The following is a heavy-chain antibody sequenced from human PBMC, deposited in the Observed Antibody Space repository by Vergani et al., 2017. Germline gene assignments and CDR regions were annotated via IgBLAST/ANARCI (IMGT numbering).Heavy chain of an antibody. CDR3: ARWYLGDFDP. V-gene: IGHV3-48*02. CDR2: ISSSSSTI. Sequence: EVQLVESGGGLVQPGGSLRLSCAASGFTFSSYSMNWVRQAPGKGLEWVSYISSSSSTIYYADSVKGRFTISRDNAKNSLYLQMNSLREEDTAVYYCARWYLGDFDPWGQGTLVTVSS. J-gene: IGHJ5*02. CDR1: GFTFSSYS. D-gene: IGHD4-23*01.